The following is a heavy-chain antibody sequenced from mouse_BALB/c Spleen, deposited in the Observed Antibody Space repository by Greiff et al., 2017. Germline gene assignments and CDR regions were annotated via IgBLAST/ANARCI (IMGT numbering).Heavy chain of an antibody. J-gene: IGHJ3*01. CDR3: ARDKNYGNLFAY. D-gene: IGHD2-1*01. CDR2: ISYDGSN. Sequence: ESGPGLVKPSQSLSLTCSVTGYSITSGYVWNWIRQFPGNKLEWMGYISYDGSNNYNPSLKHRISITRDTSKTQFFLKLNSVTTEDTATYDCARDKNYGNLFAYWGQGTLVTVSA. V-gene: IGHV3-6*02. CDR1: GYSITSGYV.